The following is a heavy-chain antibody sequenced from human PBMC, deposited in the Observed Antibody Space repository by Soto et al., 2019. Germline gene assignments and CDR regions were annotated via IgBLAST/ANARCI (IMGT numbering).Heavy chain of an antibody. CDR1: GLIFSDYH. Sequence: EVQLVESGGGLVQPGGSLRLSCAASGLIFSDYHMDWVRQAPGKGLEWVGRIRRNANSYTTEYAASLKGRFTISREDSKNSLYLQMNSLKSEDMAVYYCAMLGGRSGASSGMDVWGRGTTVTLS. CDR3: AMLGGRSGASSGMDV. D-gene: IGHD6-19*01. CDR2: IRRNANSYTT. V-gene: IGHV3-72*01. J-gene: IGHJ6*02.